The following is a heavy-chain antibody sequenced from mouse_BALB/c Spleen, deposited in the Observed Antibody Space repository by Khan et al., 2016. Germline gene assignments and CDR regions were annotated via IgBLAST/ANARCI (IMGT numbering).Heavy chain of an antibody. CDR3: ARLRDLRDALDY. D-gene: IGHD1-1*01. V-gene: IGHV1-9*01. CDR2: ILPGSGST. CDR1: GYTFSSYW. J-gene: IGHJ4*01. Sequence: QVQLQQSGAELMKPGASVKISCKATGYTFSSYWIEWVKQRPGHGLEWIGEILPGSGSTNYNERFKGKATFTAESSSNTAYMQLSSLTSEDSATYYCARLRDLRDALDYWGRGTSVTVS.